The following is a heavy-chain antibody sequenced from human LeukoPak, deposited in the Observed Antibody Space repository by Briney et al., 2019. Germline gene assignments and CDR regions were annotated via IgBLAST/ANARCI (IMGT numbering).Heavy chain of an antibody. CDR3: ACPSYYYDSRDLWYYYMDV. D-gene: IGHD3-22*01. Sequence: SETLSLTCTVSGGSISSSSYYWGWIRQPPGKGLEWIGSIYYSGSTYYNPSLKSRVTISVDTSKNQFSLKLSSATAADTAVYYCACPSYYYDSRDLWYYYMDVWGKGTTVTVSS. V-gene: IGHV4-39*01. J-gene: IGHJ6*03. CDR2: IYYSGST. CDR1: GGSISSSSYY.